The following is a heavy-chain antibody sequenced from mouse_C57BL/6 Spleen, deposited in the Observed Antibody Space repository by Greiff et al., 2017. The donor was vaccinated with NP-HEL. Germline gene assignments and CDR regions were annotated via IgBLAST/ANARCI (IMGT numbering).Heavy chain of an antibody. Sequence: QVQLQQPGAELVRPGSSVKLSCKASGYTFTSYWMDWVKQRPGQGLEWIGNIYPSDSETHYNQKFKDKATLTVDKSSSTAYMQLSSLTSEDSAVYYCARSYDYDSPRYAMDYWGQGTSVTVSS. CDR2: IYPSDSET. D-gene: IGHD2-4*01. CDR1: GYTFTSYW. V-gene: IGHV1-61*01. J-gene: IGHJ4*01. CDR3: ARSYDYDSPRYAMDY.